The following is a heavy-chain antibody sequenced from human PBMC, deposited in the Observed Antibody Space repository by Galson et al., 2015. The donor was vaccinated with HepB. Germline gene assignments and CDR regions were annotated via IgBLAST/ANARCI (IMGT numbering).Heavy chain of an antibody. Sequence: SVKVSCKAAGYTFSTYSITWVRQAPGQGLEWMGWISPYNRDTSFARKFQGRVTMTTDTFTHTAYMELRSLRSDDTAVYYCARGAVVGVVGGSQNDWFVPWGPGTLV. V-gene: IGHV1-18*04. D-gene: IGHD2-15*01. CDR1: GYTFSTYS. J-gene: IGHJ5*02. CDR3: ARGAVVGVVGGSQNDWFVP. CDR2: ISPYNRDT.